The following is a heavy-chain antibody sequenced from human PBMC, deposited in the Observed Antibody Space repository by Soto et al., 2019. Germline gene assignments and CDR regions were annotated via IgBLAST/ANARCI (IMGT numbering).Heavy chain of an antibody. V-gene: IGHV1-69*01. CDR3: ARDRYCSGGSCYGWFDP. Sequence: SVKCSCEASGGTFSSYAISWVRQAPGQWLEWMGGIIPIFGTSNYAQKFQGRVTITADESTSTAYMELSSLRSEDTAVYYCARDRYCSGGSCYGWFDPWGQGTLVTVSS. D-gene: IGHD2-15*01. CDR2: IIPIFGTS. J-gene: IGHJ5*02. CDR1: GGTFSSYA.